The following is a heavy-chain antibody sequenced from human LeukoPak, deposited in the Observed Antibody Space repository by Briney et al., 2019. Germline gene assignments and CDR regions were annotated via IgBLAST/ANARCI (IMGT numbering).Heavy chain of an antibody. J-gene: IGHJ4*02. D-gene: IGHD5-24*01. CDR2: IYTSGSA. V-gene: IGHV4-4*07. Sequence: SETLSLTCTVSGGSISNYYWSWIRQPAGKGLEWIGRIYTSGSANYNPSLKSRVTMSVDTSENQFSLKLYSMTAADTAVYCCARGPDRRDGYKSLDYWGQGTLVTVSS. CDR3: ARGPDRRDGYKSLDY. CDR1: GGSISNYY.